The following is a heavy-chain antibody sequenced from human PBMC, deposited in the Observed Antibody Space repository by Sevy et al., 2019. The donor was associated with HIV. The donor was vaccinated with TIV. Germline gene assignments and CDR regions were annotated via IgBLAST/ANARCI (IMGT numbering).Heavy chain of an antibody. Sequence: ASVKVSCKASGYTFTSYDINWVRQATGQGLEWMGWMNPNSGNTGYAQKFQGRVTMTRNTSISTAYMELSSLRSEDTATYYCAGGPITIFGVVIISYYYYMDVWGKGTTVTVSS. J-gene: IGHJ6*03. CDR2: MNPNSGNT. CDR1: GYTFTSYD. CDR3: AGGPITIFGVVIISYYYYMDV. V-gene: IGHV1-8*01. D-gene: IGHD3-3*01.